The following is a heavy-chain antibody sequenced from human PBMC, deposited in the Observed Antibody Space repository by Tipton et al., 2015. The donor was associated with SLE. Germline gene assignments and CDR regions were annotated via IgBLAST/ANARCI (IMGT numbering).Heavy chain of an antibody. D-gene: IGHD3-10*01. J-gene: IGHJ4*02. V-gene: IGHV3-23*01. CDR1: GFTFSNYA. Sequence: SLRLSCAAPGFTFSNYAMNWVRQAPGKGLEWVSRISGGGVSPYYADSVKGRFTISRDNSKNTMYLQMNSLRAEDTALYYCATDPGRSGPDYWGQGVVVAVSS. CDR2: ISGGGVSP. CDR3: ATDPGRSGPDY.